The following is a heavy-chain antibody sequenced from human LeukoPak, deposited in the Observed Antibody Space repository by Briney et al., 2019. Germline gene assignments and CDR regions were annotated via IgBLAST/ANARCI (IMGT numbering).Heavy chain of an antibody. CDR2: ISSSSSHI. CDR3: ARSEHSSSSFDY. D-gene: IGHD6-6*01. J-gene: IGHJ4*02. CDR1: GFTLSSYS. V-gene: IGHV3-21*01. Sequence: GSLRLSCAASGFTLSSYSMNWVRQAPGKGLEWVSYISSSSSHIYYADSVKGRFTISRDNARNSLYLQMNSLRAEDTAIYYCARSEHSSSSFDYWGQGTLVTVSS.